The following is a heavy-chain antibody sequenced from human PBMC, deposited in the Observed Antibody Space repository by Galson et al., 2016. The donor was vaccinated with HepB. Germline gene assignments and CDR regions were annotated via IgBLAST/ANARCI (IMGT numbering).Heavy chain of an antibody. V-gene: IGHV3-30*18. Sequence: SLRLSCAASGFTFSSYGTHWVRQAPGKGLAWVAFISYDGSNKKYADSVKGRFTISRDNSKKTLYLQMNSPRAEDTAVYYCAKDGRIYCSSASCHDHFHYWGQGTLVTVSS. D-gene: IGHD2-2*01. CDR2: ISYDGSNK. CDR3: AKDGRIYCSSASCHDHFHY. J-gene: IGHJ4*02. CDR1: GFTFSSYG.